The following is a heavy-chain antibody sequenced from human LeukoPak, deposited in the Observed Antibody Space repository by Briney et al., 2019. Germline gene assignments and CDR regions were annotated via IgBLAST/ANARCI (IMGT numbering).Heavy chain of an antibody. V-gene: IGHV4-34*01. Sequence: PSETLSLTCAVYGGSFSGYYWSWIRQPAGKGLEWIGEIYHSGSTNYNPSLKSRVTISVDKSKNQFSLKLSSVTAADTAVYYCARQRGYIYYFDYWGQGTLVTVSS. CDR2: IYHSGST. CDR1: GGSFSGYY. D-gene: IGHD5-24*01. CDR3: ARQRGYIYYFDY. J-gene: IGHJ4*02.